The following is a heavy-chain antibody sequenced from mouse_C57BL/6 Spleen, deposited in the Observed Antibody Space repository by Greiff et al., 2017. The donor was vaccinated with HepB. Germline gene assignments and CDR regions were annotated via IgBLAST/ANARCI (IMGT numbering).Heavy chain of an antibody. CDR3: ARNYDYGSSYYFDY. CDR1: GYSFTDYN. J-gene: IGHJ2*01. CDR2: INPNYGTT. Sequence: SGPELVKPGASVKISCKASGYSFTDYNMNWVKQSNGKSLEWIGVINPNYGTTSYNQKFKGKATLTVDQSSSTAYMQLNSLTSEDSAVYYCARNYDYGSSYYFDYWGQGTTLTVSS. D-gene: IGHD2-4*01. V-gene: IGHV1-39*01.